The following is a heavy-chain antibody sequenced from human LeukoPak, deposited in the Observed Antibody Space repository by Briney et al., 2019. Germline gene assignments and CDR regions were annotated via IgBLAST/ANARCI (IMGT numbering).Heavy chain of an antibody. CDR2: IYPRDSDT. CDR3: ARHRWELQPPRI. Sequence: GESLKISCQTSGYTFSDYWIGWVRQMPGKGLEWMGIIYPRDSDTRYSPSFQGQVTISADKSISTAYLQWSSLKASDTAMYYCARHRWELQPPRIWGQGTLVTVSS. CDR1: GYTFSDYW. V-gene: IGHV5-51*01. J-gene: IGHJ4*02. D-gene: IGHD1-26*01.